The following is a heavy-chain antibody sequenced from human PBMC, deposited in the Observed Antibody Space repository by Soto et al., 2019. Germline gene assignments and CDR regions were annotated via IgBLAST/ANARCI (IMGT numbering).Heavy chain of an antibody. J-gene: IGHJ4*01. CDR2: ISAYNGNT. D-gene: IGHD3-16*02. CDR1: GYTFTSYG. Sequence: ASVKVSCKASGYTFTSYGISWVRQAPGKGLEWMGWISAYNGNTNYAQKLQGRVTMTTDTSTSTAYMELRSLRSDDTAVYYCARGGRDYIWGSYRYPFHYCGHGTLFTVSS. V-gene: IGHV1-18*01. CDR3: ARGGRDYIWGSYRYPFHY.